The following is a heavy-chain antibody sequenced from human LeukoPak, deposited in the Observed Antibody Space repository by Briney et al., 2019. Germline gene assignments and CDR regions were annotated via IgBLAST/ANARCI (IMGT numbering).Heavy chain of an antibody. CDR2: INPNNGGT. V-gene: IGHV1-2*02. CDR3: ARTFYDILTGYSNPKFDY. Sequence: GASVKVSCKASGYTFTGYYMHWVRQAPGQGLEWMGWINPNNGGTNYAQKFQGRVTMTRDTSISTAYMELSRLRSDDTAVYYCARTFYDILTGYSNPKFDYWGQGTLVTVSS. CDR1: GYTFTGYY. J-gene: IGHJ4*02. D-gene: IGHD3-9*01.